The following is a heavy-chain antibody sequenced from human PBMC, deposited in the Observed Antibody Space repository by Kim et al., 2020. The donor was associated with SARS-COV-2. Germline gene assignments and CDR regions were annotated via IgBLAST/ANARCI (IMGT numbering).Heavy chain of an antibody. J-gene: IGHJ5*02. CDR1: GFTFTSYA. Sequence: GGSLRLSCAASGFTFTSYAMSWVRQAPGKGLEWVSAISGSGGSTYYADSVKGRFTISRDNSKNTLYLQMNSLRAEDTAVYYCAKNKDVTTHNWFDPWGQGTLVTVSS. CDR2: ISGSGGST. V-gene: IGHV3-23*01. CDR3: AKNKDVTTHNWFDP. D-gene: IGHD4-4*01.